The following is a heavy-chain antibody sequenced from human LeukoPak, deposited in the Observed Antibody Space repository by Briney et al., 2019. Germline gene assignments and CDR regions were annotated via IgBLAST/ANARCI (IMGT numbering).Heavy chain of an antibody. CDR3: ARQMTTVSMDV. D-gene: IGHD4-4*01. V-gene: IGHV4-31*11. Sequence: SQTLSLTCAVSGGSISSGGYYWSWIRQHPGKGLEWIGYIYYSGSTYYNPSLKSRVTISVDTSKNQFSLKLSSVTAADTAVYYCARQMTTVSMDVWGQGTTVTVSS. CDR1: GGSISSGGYY. J-gene: IGHJ6*02. CDR2: IYYSGST.